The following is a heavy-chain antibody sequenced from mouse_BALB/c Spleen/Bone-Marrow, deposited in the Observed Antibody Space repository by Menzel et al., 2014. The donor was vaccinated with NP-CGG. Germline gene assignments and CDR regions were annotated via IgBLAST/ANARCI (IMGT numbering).Heavy chain of an antibody. Sequence: VQLQQSGAELVKPGASVNLSCKASGYTFTSYWVYWVKQRPGQGLEWIGEINPSNGRDNYNEKFKNKATLTEDKSTSPAYMQVSSLTSEDSAVCCCSRRDFRSWFAYLVQGTLVSVSA. D-gene: IGHD3-3*01. J-gene: IGHJ3*01. CDR3: SRRDFRSWFAY. V-gene: IGHV1S81*02. CDR2: INPSNGRD. CDR1: GYTFTSYW.